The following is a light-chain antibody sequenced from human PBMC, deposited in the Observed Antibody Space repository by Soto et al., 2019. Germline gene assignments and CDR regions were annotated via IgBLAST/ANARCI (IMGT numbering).Light chain of an antibody. CDR3: SSYTSSSTYV. J-gene: IGLJ1*01. Sequence: QSALTQPASVSGSAGQSITISCTGTSSDVGGYNYVSWYQQHPGKAPKLMIYEVSNRPSGVSNRFSGSKSANTASLTISGLQAEDEADYYCSSYTSSSTYVFGSGTKVTVL. CDR2: EVS. V-gene: IGLV2-14*01. CDR1: SSDVGGYNY.